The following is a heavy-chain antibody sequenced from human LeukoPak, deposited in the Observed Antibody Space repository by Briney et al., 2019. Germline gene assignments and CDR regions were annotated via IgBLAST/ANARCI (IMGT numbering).Heavy chain of an antibody. CDR2: IKQDGSEK. D-gene: IGHD3-22*01. CDR1: GFTFSSYW. V-gene: IGHV3-7*01. Sequence: PGGSLRLSCAASGFTFSSYWISWVRQAPGKGLEWVATIKQDGSEKDFVDSVKGRFTISRDNAKNSLYLQMNSLRAEDTALYYCARVGYYYHYWGQGTWSPSPQ. J-gene: IGHJ4*02. CDR3: ARVGYYYHY.